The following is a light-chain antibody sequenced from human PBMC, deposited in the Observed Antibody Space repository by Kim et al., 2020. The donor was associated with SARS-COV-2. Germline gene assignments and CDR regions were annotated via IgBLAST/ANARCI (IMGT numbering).Light chain of an antibody. CDR2: GTS. Sequence: SAGEGATVSCRASQSGRSGSVAGYQQKPGQTPRRLIYGTSNRATGSPDRFSGSGSGTDFTLTITRLEPEDFAVYYCQQYHDSSSTFGQGTKVDIK. J-gene: IGKJ1*01. CDR3: QQYHDSSST. CDR1: QSGRSGS. V-gene: IGKV3-20*01.